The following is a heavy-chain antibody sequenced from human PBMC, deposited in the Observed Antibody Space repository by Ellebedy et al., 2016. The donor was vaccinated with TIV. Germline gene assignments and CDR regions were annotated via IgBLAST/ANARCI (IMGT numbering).Heavy chain of an antibody. CDR1: GYTFTSHA. CDR2: ISPGNGHT. J-gene: IGHJ5*01. D-gene: IGHD3-9*01. Sequence: AASVKVSCKASGYTFTSHAMHWVRQAPGQSLEWMGWISPGNGHTKYSQNFQGRVTITRDTSANTSYMALSTLRPEDTAVYYWTRDLGGGYDILTGYFDSWGQGSLVIVSS. CDR3: TRDLGGGYDILTGYFDS. V-gene: IGHV1-3*01.